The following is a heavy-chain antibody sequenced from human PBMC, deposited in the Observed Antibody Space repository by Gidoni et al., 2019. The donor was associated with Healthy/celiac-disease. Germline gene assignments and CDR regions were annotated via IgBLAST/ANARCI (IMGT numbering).Heavy chain of an antibody. J-gene: IGHJ6*02. D-gene: IGHD3-10*01. Sequence: QLQLQESGPGLVKPSETLSLTCTVSGGSISSSSYYWGWIRQPPGKGLEWIGSIYYSGSTYYNPSHKSRVTISVDTSKNQFSLKLSSVTAADTAVYYCARRPMVQGVIIQDDYYYYGMDVWGQGTTVTVSS. CDR3: ARRPMVQGVIIQDDYYYYGMDV. CDR1: GGSISSSSYY. CDR2: IYYSGST. V-gene: IGHV4-39*01.